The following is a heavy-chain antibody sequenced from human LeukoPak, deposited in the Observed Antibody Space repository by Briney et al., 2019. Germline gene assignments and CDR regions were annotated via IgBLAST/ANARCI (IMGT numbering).Heavy chain of an antibody. CDR1: GFTFSSYA. CDR2: ISGSGGST. Sequence: GGSLRLSCAASGFTFSSYAMSWVRQAPGKGLEWVSAISGSGGSTYYADSVKGRFTISRDNSKNTLYLQMNSLRAEATAVYYCAKDALLYCSSTSCYGDDPWGQGTLVTVSS. V-gene: IGHV3-23*01. J-gene: IGHJ5*02. D-gene: IGHD2-2*01. CDR3: AKDALLYCSSTSCYGDDP.